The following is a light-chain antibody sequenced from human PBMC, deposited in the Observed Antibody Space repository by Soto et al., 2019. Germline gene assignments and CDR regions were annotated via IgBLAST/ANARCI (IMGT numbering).Light chain of an antibody. J-gene: IGKJ3*01. V-gene: IGKV1-5*03. Sequence: DIQMTQSPSTLSASVGDRVTITCRASQSISSWLAWYQQKPGKAPKLLIYKAYSLESGVPSRFSGSGSGTEFTLTISSLQRDDFATYYCQQYNSFITFGPGTKVDIK. CDR2: KAY. CDR3: QQYNSFIT. CDR1: QSISSW.